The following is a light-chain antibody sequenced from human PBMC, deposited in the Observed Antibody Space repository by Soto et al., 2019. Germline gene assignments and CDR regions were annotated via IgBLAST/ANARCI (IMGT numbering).Light chain of an antibody. V-gene: IGKV1-27*01. CDR1: QGISNY. Sequence: DIQMTQSPSSLSASVGDRVAITCRASQGISNYLAWYQQKPGKVPKLLIYAASTLQSGVPSRFSGSGSGTDFTLTISSLQPEDVATSYCQKYNSAPFTLGPGTKVDIK. CDR2: AAS. CDR3: QKYNSAPFT. J-gene: IGKJ3*01.